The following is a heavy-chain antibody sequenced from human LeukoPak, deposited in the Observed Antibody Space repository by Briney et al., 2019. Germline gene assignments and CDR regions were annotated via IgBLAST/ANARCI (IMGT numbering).Heavy chain of an antibody. Sequence: GGSLRLSCAASGFTFSSYSMNWVRQAPGKGLEWVSSISSSSSYIYYADSVKGRFTISRDNAKNSLYLQMNSLRAEDTAVYYCARDISEDSSSPGGPYDAFDIWGQGTMVTVSS. CDR2: ISSSSSYI. J-gene: IGHJ3*02. D-gene: IGHD6-6*01. CDR1: GFTFSSYS. CDR3: ARDISEDSSSPGGPYDAFDI. V-gene: IGHV3-21*01.